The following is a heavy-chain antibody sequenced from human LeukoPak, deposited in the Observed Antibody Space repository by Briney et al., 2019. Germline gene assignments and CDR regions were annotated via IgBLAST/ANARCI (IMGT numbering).Heavy chain of an antibody. CDR1: GGSISSGANY. Sequence: PSQTLSLTCTVAGGSISSGANYWSCVRQPPGRGLGWIGYISHSESDYYNPYFGSRITVSVDRSQNQFCLKLESGIAADEAVYYCGRNGGEMITCGGVIVIVDAFDIWGQGTMVTVSS. J-gene: IGHJ3*02. D-gene: IGHD3-16*02. CDR2: ISHSESD. V-gene: IGHV4-30-2*01. CDR3: GRNGGEMITCGGVIVIVDAFDI.